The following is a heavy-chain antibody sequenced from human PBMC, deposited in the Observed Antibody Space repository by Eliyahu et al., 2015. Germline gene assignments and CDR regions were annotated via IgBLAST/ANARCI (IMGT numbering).Heavy chain of an antibody. Sequence: QVQLVEXGGGVVQPGXSLXLXCXASXFPXSSYAMHWVRQAPGKGLEWVAVISYDGSNKYYADSVKGRFTISRDNSKNTLYLQMNSLRAEDTAVYYCARSGRSSSNSFDYWGQGTLVTVSS. D-gene: IGHD6-6*01. CDR3: ARSGRSSSNSFDY. CDR2: ISYDGSNK. V-gene: IGHV3-30-3*01. J-gene: IGHJ4*02. CDR1: XFPXSSYA.